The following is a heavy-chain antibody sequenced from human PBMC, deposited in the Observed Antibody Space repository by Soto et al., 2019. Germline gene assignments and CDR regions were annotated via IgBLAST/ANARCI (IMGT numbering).Heavy chain of an antibody. CDR2: ILYDGSNK. CDR1: GFTFSTYN. V-gene: IGHV3-30*18. CDR3: AKDKGITAQKYYFDV. D-gene: IGHD6-13*01. Sequence: GGSLRLSCAASGFTFSTYNMHWVRQAPGKGLEWVAFILYDGSNKYYADSVKGRFTISRDNSENTLYLQMNSLRAEDTALYYCAKDKGITAQKYYFDVWGQGTLVTVSS. J-gene: IGHJ4*02.